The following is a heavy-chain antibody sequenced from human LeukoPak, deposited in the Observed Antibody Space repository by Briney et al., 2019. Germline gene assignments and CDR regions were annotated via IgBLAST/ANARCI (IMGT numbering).Heavy chain of an antibody. V-gene: IGHV3-23*01. D-gene: IGHD1-1*01. J-gene: IGHJ3*02. CDR3: AKARRTVDAFDI. Sequence: GGSLRLSCAASGFTSGFTFSSYGMSFFRQAPGKGLEWVSHISGGGDGTYYADSVKGRFTISRGNSKNTLFLQMKRLRAEDTALYFCAKARRTVDAFDIWGQGTRVIVSS. CDR1: GFTFSSYG. CDR2: ISGGGDGT.